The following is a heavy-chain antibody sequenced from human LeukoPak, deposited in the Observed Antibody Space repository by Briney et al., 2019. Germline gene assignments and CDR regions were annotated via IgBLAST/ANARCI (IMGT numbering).Heavy chain of an antibody. D-gene: IGHD1-26*01. Sequence: NPSETLSLTCTVSGGSISSSSYYWGWIRQPPGKGLEWIGSIYYSGSTYYNPSLKSRVTISVDTSKNQFSLKLSSVTAADTAVYYCARRGGSYYRGDFDYWGQGTLVTVSS. V-gene: IGHV4-39*07. CDR1: GGSISSSSYY. CDR2: IYYSGST. CDR3: ARRGGSYYRGDFDY. J-gene: IGHJ4*02.